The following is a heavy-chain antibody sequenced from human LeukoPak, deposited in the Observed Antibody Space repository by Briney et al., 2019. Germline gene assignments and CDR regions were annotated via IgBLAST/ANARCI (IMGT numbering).Heavy chain of an antibody. CDR1: GGTFSSYA. J-gene: IGHJ4*02. V-gene: IGHV1-69*04. CDR3: ARVGSTVAAGDY. Sequence: GASVKVSCKASGGTFSSYAISWVRQAPGQGLEWMGRIIPILGIANYAQKFQGRVTITADKSTSTAYMELSSLRSEDTAVYYCARVGSTVAAGDYWGQGTLVTVSS. CDR2: IIPILGIA. D-gene: IGHD1-26*01.